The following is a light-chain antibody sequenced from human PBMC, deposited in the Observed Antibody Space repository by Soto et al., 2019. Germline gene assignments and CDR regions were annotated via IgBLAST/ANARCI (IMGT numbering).Light chain of an antibody. CDR3: QQSYSARLT. CDR2: VAS. V-gene: IGKV1-39*01. CDR1: QNINRY. Sequence: DIQMTQSPSSLSASVGDRVTITFRSSQNINRYLNWYQQKPGKAPKVLILVASSLESGVPSRFRGSGSGTDFTLTISSLQPEDFATYYCQQSYSARLTFGGGTKVDIK. J-gene: IGKJ4*01.